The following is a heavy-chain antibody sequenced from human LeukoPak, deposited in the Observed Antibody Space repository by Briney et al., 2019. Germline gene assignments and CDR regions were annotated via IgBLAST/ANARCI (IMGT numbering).Heavy chain of an antibody. CDR3: ARDRYYGSGSYRYYYGMDV. V-gene: IGHV1-69*04. D-gene: IGHD3-10*01. Sequence: SVKVSCKASGGTFSTYAISWVRQAPGQGLEWMGRIIPILGIANYAQKFQGRVTITADKSTSTAYMELSSLRSEDTAVYYCARDRYYGSGSYRYYYGMDVWGQGTTVTVSS. J-gene: IGHJ6*02. CDR2: IIPILGIA. CDR1: GGTFSTYA.